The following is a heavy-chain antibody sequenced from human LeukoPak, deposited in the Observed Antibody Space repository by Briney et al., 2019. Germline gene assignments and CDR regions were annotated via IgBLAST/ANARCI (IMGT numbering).Heavy chain of an antibody. V-gene: IGHV1-8*02. CDR2: MNPNSGNT. Sequence: ASVKVSCKASGYTFTSYGISWVRQAPGQGLEWMGWMNPNSGNTGYAQKFQGRVTMTRNTSISTAYMELSSLRSGDTAVYYCARGSSGAMVALYYYYYGMDVWGQGTTVTVSS. D-gene: IGHD5-18*01. CDR1: GYTFTSYG. CDR3: ARGSSGAMVALYYYYYGMDV. J-gene: IGHJ6*02.